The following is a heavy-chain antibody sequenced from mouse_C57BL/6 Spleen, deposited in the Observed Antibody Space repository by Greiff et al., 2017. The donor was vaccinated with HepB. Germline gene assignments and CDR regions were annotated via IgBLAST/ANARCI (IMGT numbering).Heavy chain of an antibody. CDR3: ARPLDYYGSSYVGY. J-gene: IGHJ2*01. V-gene: IGHV1-26*01. CDR1: GYTFTDYY. Sequence: EVQLQQSGPELVKPGASVKISCKASGYTFTDYYMNWVKQSHGKSLEWIGDINPNNGGTSYNQKFKGKATLTVDKSSSTAYMELRSLTSEDSAVYYCARPLDYYGSSYVGYWGQGTTLTVSS. D-gene: IGHD1-1*01. CDR2: INPNNGGT.